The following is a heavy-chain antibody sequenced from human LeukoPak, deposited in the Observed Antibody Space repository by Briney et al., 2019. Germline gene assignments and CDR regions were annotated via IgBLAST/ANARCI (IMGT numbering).Heavy chain of an antibody. J-gene: IGHJ4*02. Sequence: GGSLRLSCTASGFTFSSYTMSWVRQAPGEGLEWLSAINGRGITYYSGSVKRRFTLSRDNSQNTLYLQMNRLTVDDTAVYFCAKERQTGDYFTSDYWGQGTLVTVSS. CDR1: GFTFSSYT. CDR2: INGRGIT. V-gene: IGHV3-23*01. CDR3: AKERQTGDYFTSDY. D-gene: IGHD4-17*01.